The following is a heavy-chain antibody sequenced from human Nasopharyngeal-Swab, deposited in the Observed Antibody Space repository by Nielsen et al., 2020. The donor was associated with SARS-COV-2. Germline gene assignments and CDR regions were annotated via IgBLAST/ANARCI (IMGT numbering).Heavy chain of an antibody. J-gene: IGHJ4*02. CDR3: ARDQRDHSGRVY. V-gene: IGHV3-21*01. D-gene: IGHD2-2*01. Sequence: VRQAPGKGLEWVSSISSSSSYIYYADSVKGRFTISRDNAKNSLYLQMNSLRAEDTAVYYCARDQRDHSGRVYWGQGTLVTVSS. CDR2: ISSSSSYI.